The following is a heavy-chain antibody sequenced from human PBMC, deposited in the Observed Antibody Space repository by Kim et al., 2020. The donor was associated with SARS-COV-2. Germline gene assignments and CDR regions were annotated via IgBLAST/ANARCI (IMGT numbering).Heavy chain of an antibody. V-gene: IGHV4-59*01. CDR1: GGSISSYY. D-gene: IGHD3-3*01. CDR2: IYYSGST. Sequence: SETLSLTCTVSGGSISSYYWSWIRQPPGKGLEWIGYIYYSGSTNYNPSLKSRVTISVDTSKNQFSLKLSSVTAADTAVYYCARVWYDFWSGNHWYFDIWG. J-gene: IGHJ2*01. CDR3: ARVWYDFWSGNHWYFDI.